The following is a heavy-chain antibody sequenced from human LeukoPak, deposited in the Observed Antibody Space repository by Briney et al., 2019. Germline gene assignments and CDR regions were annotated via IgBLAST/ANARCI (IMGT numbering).Heavy chain of an antibody. Sequence: GGSLRLSCAASGFTVSRTYMSWVRQAPGKGLEWVSVIYSDGNTYYAASVKGRFTISRDNAKNSLYLQMNSLRAEDTAVYYCARDYPYYYDGMWYCDYWGQGTLVSVSS. V-gene: IGHV3-66*01. CDR1: GFTVSRTY. CDR2: IYSDGNT. J-gene: IGHJ4*02. D-gene: IGHD3-22*01. CDR3: ARDYPYYYDGMWYCDY.